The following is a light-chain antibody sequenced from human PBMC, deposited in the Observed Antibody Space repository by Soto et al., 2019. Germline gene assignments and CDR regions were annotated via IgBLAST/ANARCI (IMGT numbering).Light chain of an antibody. V-gene: IGKV1-33*01. J-gene: IGKJ1*01. Sequence: DIQMTQSPSSLSASVGDRVTITCQASQDIRYYLNWFQQKPGKAPKVLIYDASRLETGVPSRFSGSGSGTHFSLAISSLQPEDIATYYCQHYNSYSEAFGQGTKVDIK. CDR3: QHYNSYSEA. CDR2: DAS. CDR1: QDIRYY.